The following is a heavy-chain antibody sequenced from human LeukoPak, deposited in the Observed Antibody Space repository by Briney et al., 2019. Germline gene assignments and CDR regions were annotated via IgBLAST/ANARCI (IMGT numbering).Heavy chain of an antibody. J-gene: IGHJ4*02. V-gene: IGHV4-34*01. CDR1: GGSFSGYY. D-gene: IGHD2-2*01. CDR2: INHSGST. CDR3: ASYKRSPAAIDY. Sequence: SETLSLTCPVYGGSFSGYYWSWLRQPPGKGLEWIGEINHSGSTNYNPSLKSRVTISVDTSKNQFSLKLSSVTAADTAVYYCASYKRSPAAIDYGGQGTLVTVSS.